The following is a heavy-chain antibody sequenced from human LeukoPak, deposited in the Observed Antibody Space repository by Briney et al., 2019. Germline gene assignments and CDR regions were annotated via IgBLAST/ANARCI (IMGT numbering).Heavy chain of an antibody. CDR3: ARAYCSGDTCYSATD. D-gene: IGHD2-15*01. CDR1: GFTFSSYA. J-gene: IGHJ4*02. V-gene: IGHV3-30*04. Sequence: GGSLRLSCAASGFTFSSYAMHWVRQAPGKGLDWVAVISYDGSNKYYADSVKGRFTIPRDNSKNTLYLQMNSLRAEDTAVYYCARAYCSGDTCYSATDWGQGTLVTVSS. CDR2: ISYDGSNK.